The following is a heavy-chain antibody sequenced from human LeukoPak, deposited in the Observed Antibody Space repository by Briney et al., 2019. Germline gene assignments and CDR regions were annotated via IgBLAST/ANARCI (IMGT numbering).Heavy chain of an antibody. V-gene: IGHV3-30*07. CDR1: GLSLSNYP. CDR2: ITYDGAFDGGKT. D-gene: IGHD3-3*01. Sequence: GGSLRLSCEASGLSLSNYPMHWVRQAPGKGLEWITLITYDGAFDGGKTYYADSVKGRFTISRDNAKNSLYLQMNSLRAEDTAVYYCARDNRGHYDFWSGQFDYWGQGTLVTVSS. CDR3: ARDNRGHYDFWSGQFDY. J-gene: IGHJ4*02.